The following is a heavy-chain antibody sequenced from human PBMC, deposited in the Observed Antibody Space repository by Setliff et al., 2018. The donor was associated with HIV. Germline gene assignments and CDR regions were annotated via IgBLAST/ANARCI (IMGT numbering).Heavy chain of an antibody. D-gene: IGHD2-21*01. CDR1: GGSISTNYYY. J-gene: IGHJ4*02. Sequence: SETLSLTCSVSGGSISTNYYYWSWIRQHPGKGLEWIGYIYNSGTTFYNPSLEGRLIMSVDPSKNQFSLKLTSVTAADTAVYYCARGRYFRDIRDSRFDFWGQGMLVTVSS. CDR3: ARGRYFRDIRDSRFDF. V-gene: IGHV4-31*03. CDR2: IYNSGTT.